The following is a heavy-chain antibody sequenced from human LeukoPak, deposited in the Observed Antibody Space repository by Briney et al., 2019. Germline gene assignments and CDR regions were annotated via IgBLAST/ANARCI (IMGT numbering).Heavy chain of an antibody. J-gene: IGHJ6*03. CDR3: ARTILDIAVAPLGYYYHYMDV. CDR1: GYTFTSYY. D-gene: IGHD6-19*01. CDR2: INPSGGST. Sequence: GASVKVPCKASGYTFTSYYMHWVRQAPGQGLEWMGIINPSGGSTSYAQKFQGRVTMTRDTSTSTVYMELSSLRSEDTAVYYCARTILDIAVAPLGYYYHYMDVWGKGTTVTVSS. V-gene: IGHV1-46*01.